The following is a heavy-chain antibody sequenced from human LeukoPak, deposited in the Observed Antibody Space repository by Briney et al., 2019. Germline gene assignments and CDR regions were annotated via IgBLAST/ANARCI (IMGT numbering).Heavy chain of an antibody. CDR2: ISSSGTTI. D-gene: IGHD1-26*01. V-gene: IGHV3-48*01. J-gene: IGHJ4*02. CDR1: GFTVSSNY. CDR3: AKDGGTHLDH. Sequence: GGSLRLSCAASGFTVSSNYMNWVRQAPGKGLEWVSYISSSGTTISYAQSVKGRFTITRDNAQNSLTLHMNTLRADDTAVYYCAKDGGTHLDHWGQGTLVTVSS.